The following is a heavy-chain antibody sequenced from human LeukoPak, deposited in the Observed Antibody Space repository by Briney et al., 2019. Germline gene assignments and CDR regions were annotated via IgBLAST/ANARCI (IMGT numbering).Heavy chain of an antibody. CDR3: ASAVAAAGTPYFDY. CDR1: DGSFSGYY. Sequence: SETLSLTCAVYDGSFSGYYWTWIRQPPGKGLEWIGEIIDTGSTKYNSSLKSRVTISVDTSKNQFSLSLDSVTAADTAVYYCASAVAAAGTPYFDYWGQGTLVTVSS. D-gene: IGHD6-13*01. J-gene: IGHJ4*02. V-gene: IGHV4-34*12. CDR2: IIDTGST.